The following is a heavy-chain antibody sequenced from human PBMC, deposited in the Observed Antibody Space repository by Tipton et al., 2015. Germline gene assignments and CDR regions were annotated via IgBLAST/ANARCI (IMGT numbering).Heavy chain of an antibody. CDR3: ATYLDYFDN. D-gene: IGHD3-16*01. J-gene: IGHJ4*02. CDR2: LGRDNDEI. Sequence: QLVQSGAEVKKPGASVQVSCKVSGYTLSEVTLHWVRQAPGKAPEWMGGLGRDNDEIIYAPKFQGRVTMTEDTSTDTASLELSSLRSDDTAVYYCATYLDYFDNWGQGTLVTVSS. V-gene: IGHV1-24*01. CDR1: GYTLSEVT.